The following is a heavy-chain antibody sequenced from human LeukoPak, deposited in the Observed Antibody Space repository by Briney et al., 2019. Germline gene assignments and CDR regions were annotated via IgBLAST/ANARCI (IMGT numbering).Heavy chain of an antibody. CDR1: GFTFDDYA. Sequence: GGSLRLSCAASGFTFDDYAMHWVRQAPGKGLEWVSGISWNSGSIGYADSVKGRFTISRDNAKNSLYLQMNSLRAEDTALYYCAKDISSRYDSSGYYYLHYFDYWGQGTLVTVSS. V-gene: IGHV3-9*01. D-gene: IGHD3-22*01. CDR2: ISWNSGSI. J-gene: IGHJ4*02. CDR3: AKDISSRYDSSGYYYLHYFDY.